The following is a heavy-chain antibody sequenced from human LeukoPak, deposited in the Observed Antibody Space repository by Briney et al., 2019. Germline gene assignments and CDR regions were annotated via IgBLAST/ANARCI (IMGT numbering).Heavy chain of an antibody. CDR3: AAVTIFGDAFDI. CDR1: GGSISSYY. CDR2: IYTSGST. V-gene: IGHV4-4*07. Sequence: KPSETLSPTCTVSGGSISSYYWSWIRQPAGKGLEWIGRIYTSGSTNYNPSLKSRVTMSVDTSKNQFSLKLSSVTAADTAVYYCAAVTIFGDAFDIWGQGTMVTVSS. D-gene: IGHD3-3*01. J-gene: IGHJ3*02.